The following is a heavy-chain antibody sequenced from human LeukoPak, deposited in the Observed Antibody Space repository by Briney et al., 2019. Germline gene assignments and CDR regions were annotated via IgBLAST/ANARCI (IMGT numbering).Heavy chain of an antibody. CDR3: ASSLAAAGTPYYYYYYMDV. CDR1: GGSISSYY. J-gene: IGHJ6*03. CDR2: IYCSGST. D-gene: IGHD6-13*01. Sequence: SETLSLTCTVSGGSISSYYWSWIRQTPGKGLEWIGYIYCSGSTNYNPSLKSRVTISVDTSKNQFSLKLSSVTAADTAVYYCASSLAAAGTPYYYYYYMDVWGKGTTVSVSS. V-gene: IGHV4-59*08.